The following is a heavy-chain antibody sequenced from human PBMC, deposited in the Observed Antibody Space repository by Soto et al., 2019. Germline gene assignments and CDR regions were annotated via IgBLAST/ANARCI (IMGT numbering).Heavy chain of an antibody. D-gene: IGHD6-6*01. V-gene: IGHV1-69*13. CDR1: GGTFSSYA. CDR3: ARGLAAPPKTSIYYYYGMDV. J-gene: IGHJ6*02. CDR2: IIPIFGTA. Sequence: GASVKVSCKASGGTFSSYAISWVRQAPGQGLEWMGGIIPIFGTANYAQKFQGRVTITADESTSTAYMELSSLRSEDTAVYYCARGLAAPPKTSIYYYYGMDVWGQGTTVTGSS.